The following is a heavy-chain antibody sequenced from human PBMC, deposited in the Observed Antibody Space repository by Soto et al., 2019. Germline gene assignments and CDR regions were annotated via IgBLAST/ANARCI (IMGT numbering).Heavy chain of an antibody. V-gene: IGHV3-33*01. CDR3: ARDGCSSTSCPPLRYGMDV. J-gene: IGHJ6*02. CDR2: IWYDGSNK. Sequence: GGSLRLSCAASGFTFSSYGMHWVRQAPGKGLEWVAVIWYDGSNKYYADSVKGRFTISRDNSKNTLYLQMNSLRAEDTAVYYCARDGCSSTSCPPLRYGMDVWGQGTTVTVSS. CDR1: GFTFSSYG. D-gene: IGHD2-2*01.